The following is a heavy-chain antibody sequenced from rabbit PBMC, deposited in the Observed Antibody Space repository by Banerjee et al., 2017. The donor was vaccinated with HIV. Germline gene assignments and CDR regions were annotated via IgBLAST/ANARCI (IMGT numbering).Heavy chain of an antibody. CDR3: ARIVADSSYWNGYYFDL. CDR2: IYAGSSGDT. CDR1: GFSFSSSYY. Sequence: QSLEESGGDLVKPGASLTLTCTASGFSFSSSYYMCWVRQAPGKGLEWIACIYAGSSGDTYYASWAKGRFTISKTSSTTVTLQMTSLTAADTATYFCARIVADSSYWNGYYFDLWGQGTLVTVS. D-gene: IGHD8-1*01. V-gene: IGHV1S40*01. J-gene: IGHJ4*01.